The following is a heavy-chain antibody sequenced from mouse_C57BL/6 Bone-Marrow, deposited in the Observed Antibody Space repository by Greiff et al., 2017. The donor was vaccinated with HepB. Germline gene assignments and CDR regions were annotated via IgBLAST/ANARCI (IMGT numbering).Heavy chain of an antibody. CDR2: ISSGGSYT. CDR3: ARGYYGSSNYFDY. D-gene: IGHD1-1*01. J-gene: IGHJ2*01. CDR1: GFTFSSYG. V-gene: IGHV5-6*01. Sequence: EVKLMESGGDLVKPGGSLKLSCAASGFTFSSYGMSWVRQTPDKRLESVATISSGGSYTYYPDSVKGRFTISRDNAKNTLYLQMSSLKSEDTAMYYCARGYYGSSNYFDYWGQGTTLTVSS.